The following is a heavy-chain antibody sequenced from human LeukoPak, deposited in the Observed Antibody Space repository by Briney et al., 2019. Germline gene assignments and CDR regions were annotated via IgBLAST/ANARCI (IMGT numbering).Heavy chain of an antibody. CDR2: IYYSGST. J-gene: IGHJ6*03. D-gene: IGHD4-11*01. Sequence: SETLSLTCTVSGGSISSSSYYWGWIRQPPGKGLEWIGSIYYSGSTYYNPSLKSRVTISVDTSKNQFSLKLSSVTAADTAVYYCARGNLWDYRRYYYYMDVWGKGTTVTVSS. CDR1: GGSISSSSYY. V-gene: IGHV4-39*01. CDR3: ARGNLWDYRRYYYYMDV.